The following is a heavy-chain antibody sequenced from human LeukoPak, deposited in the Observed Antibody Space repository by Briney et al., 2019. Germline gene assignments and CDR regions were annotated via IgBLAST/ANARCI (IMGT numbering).Heavy chain of an antibody. V-gene: IGHV4-34*01. CDR1: GGSFSGYY. D-gene: IGHD3-10*01. CDR3: ARDSGVHVLLWFGGYYYYYMDV. Sequence: PSETLSLTCAVYGGSFSGYYWSWIRQPPGKGLEWIGEINHSGSTNYNPSLKSRVTISVDTSKNQFSLKLNSVTPEDTAVYYCARDSGVHVLLWFGGYYYYYMDVWGKGTTVTISS. CDR2: INHSGST. J-gene: IGHJ6*03.